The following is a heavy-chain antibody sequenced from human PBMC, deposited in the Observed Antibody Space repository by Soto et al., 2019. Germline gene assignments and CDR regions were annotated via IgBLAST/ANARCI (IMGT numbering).Heavy chain of an antibody. CDR1: GYTFTSYG. V-gene: IGHV1-18*01. Sequence: GASVKVSCKASGYTFTSYGISWVRQAPGQGLEWMGWISAYNGNTNYAQKLQGRVTMTTDTSTNTAYMELSSLRSEDTAVYYCATAGGYSGYDAQNWFDPWGQGTLVTVSS. CDR2: ISAYNGNT. J-gene: IGHJ5*02. CDR3: ATAGGYSGYDAQNWFDP. D-gene: IGHD5-12*01.